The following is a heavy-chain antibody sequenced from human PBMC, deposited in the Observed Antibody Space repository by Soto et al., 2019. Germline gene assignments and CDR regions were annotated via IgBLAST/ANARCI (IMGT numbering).Heavy chain of an antibody. J-gene: IGHJ6*03. CDR3: ARGGTMVRGAQPRYYYYYMDV. Sequence: GTSVKLTCKDSGGTLSSNTISWVRQAPGQGLEWMGRIIPILGIANYAQKFQGRVTITADKSTSTAYMELSSLRSEDTAVYYCARGGTMVRGAQPRYYYYYMDVWGKGTTVTVPS. D-gene: IGHD3-10*01. CDR2: IIPILGIA. V-gene: IGHV1-69*02. CDR1: GGTLSSNT.